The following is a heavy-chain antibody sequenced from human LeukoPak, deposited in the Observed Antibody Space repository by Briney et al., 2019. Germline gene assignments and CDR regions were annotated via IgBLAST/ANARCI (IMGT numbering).Heavy chain of an antibody. CDR2: ISGDGGGT. CDR1: GFTFSSYA. CDR3: ARGVERGRPYDY. J-gene: IGHJ4*02. Sequence: GGSLRLSCAASGFTFSSYAMSWVRQPPGKGLEWLSAISGDGGGTYYADSVKGRFTISRDNSKNTLYLQMNSLRAEDTAVYFCARGVERGRPYDYWGQGTLVTVSS. V-gene: IGHV3-23*01. D-gene: IGHD1-1*01.